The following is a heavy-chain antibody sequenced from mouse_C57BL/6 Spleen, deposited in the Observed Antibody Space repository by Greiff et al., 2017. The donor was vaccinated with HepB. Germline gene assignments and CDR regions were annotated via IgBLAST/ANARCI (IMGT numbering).Heavy chain of an antibody. CDR2: IYPGSGST. CDR1: GYTFTSYW. J-gene: IGHJ2*01. D-gene: IGHD1-1*02. Sequence: VQLQQSGAELVKPGASVKMSCKASGYTFTSYWITWVKQRPGQGLEWIGDIYPGSGSTNYNEKFKSKATLTVDTSSSTAYMQLSSMTSEDAAVYYCARNDYQMGFDYWGQSTTLTVSS. V-gene: IGHV1-55*01. CDR3: ARNDYQMGFDY.